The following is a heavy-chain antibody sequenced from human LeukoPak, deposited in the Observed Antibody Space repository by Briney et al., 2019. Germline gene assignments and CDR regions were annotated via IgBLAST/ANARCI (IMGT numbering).Heavy chain of an antibody. CDR2: IYYSGST. CDR3: ASPGYSYGYFDY. V-gene: IGHV4-39*01. J-gene: IGHJ4*02. D-gene: IGHD5-18*01. CDR1: GGSISSSSYY. Sequence: PSETLSLTCTVSGGSISSSSYYWGWIRQPPGKGLEWIGCIYYSGSTYYNPSLKSRVTISVDTSKNQFSLKLSSVTAADTAVYYCASPGYSYGYFDYWGQGTLVTVSS.